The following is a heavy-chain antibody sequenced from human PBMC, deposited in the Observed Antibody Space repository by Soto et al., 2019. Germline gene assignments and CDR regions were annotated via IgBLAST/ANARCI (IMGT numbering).Heavy chain of an antibody. Sequence: QVQLQESGPGLVHPSQTLSLTCTDSGGSISSGGYFWSWNRQHPRKGLEWIGSIYYSGSTYFNPHLTSRNTMSVDTSKNQFSLKLSSVTAADTAVYYCARGVAIWGQGTMVTVSS. D-gene: IGHD2-15*01. CDR1: GGSISSGGYF. CDR2: IYYSGST. V-gene: IGHV4-31*03. CDR3: ARGVAI. J-gene: IGHJ3*02.